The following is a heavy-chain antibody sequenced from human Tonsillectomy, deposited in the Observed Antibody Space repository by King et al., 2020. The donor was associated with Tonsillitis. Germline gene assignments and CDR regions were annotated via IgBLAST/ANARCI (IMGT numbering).Heavy chain of an antibody. CDR3: ATHAVSWDDAFDI. D-gene: IGHD1-26*01. CDR1: GGSFSGYY. V-gene: IGHV4-34*01. Sequence: VQLQQWGAGLLKPSETLSLTCAVYGGSFSGYYWSWIRQPPGKGLEWIGEINHSGSTNYNPSLKSRVTISVDTSKNQSSLKLSSVTAADTALYYCATHAVSWDDAFDIWGQGTMVTVSS. J-gene: IGHJ3*02. CDR2: INHSGST.